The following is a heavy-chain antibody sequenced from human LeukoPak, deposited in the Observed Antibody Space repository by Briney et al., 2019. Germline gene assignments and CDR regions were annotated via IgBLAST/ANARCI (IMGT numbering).Heavy chain of an antibody. CDR3: TTGGDGYNVYYFDY. D-gene: IGHD5-24*01. CDR1: GFTFSNAW. J-gene: IGHJ4*02. Sequence: GGSLRLSCAASGFTFSNAWMSWVRQAPGKGLEWVGRIKSKTDGGTTDYAAPVKGRFTISRDDSKNTLYLQMNSLKTEDTAVYYCTTGGDGYNVYYFDYWGQGTLATVSS. V-gene: IGHV3-15*01. CDR2: IKSKTDGGTT.